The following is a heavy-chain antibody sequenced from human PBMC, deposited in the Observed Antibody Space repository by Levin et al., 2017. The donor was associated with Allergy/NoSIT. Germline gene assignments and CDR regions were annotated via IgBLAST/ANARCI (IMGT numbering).Heavy chain of an antibody. J-gene: IGHJ4*02. Sequence: ESLKISCTVSGGSVSSRSYYWGWLRQPPGKGLEWIGSIYYSGTTSYNPSLKSLLTISIDTSKNLFSLNLSSVTAADTAVYFCARRGSFYPYFDSWGQGTLVTVSS. V-gene: IGHV4-39*01. D-gene: IGHD3-10*01. CDR1: GGSVSSRSYY. CDR2: IYYSGTT. CDR3: ARRGSFYPYFDS.